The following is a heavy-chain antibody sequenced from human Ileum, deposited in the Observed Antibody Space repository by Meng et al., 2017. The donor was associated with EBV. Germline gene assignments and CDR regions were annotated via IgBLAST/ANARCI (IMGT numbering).Heavy chain of an antibody. J-gene: IGHJ2*01. CDR3: ARGYYDSSGYGYWYFDL. V-gene: IGHV4-30-4*01. CDR1: GRSISSGDYY. D-gene: IGHD3-22*01. Sequence: VQLKGSGPCLVKPYPPLSLTCTYSGRSISSGDYYWSWIRQPPGKGLEWIGYIYYSGSTYYNPSLKSRVTISVDTSKNQFSLKLSSVTAADTAVYYSARGYYDSSGYGYWYFDLWGRGTLVTVSS. CDR2: IYYSGST.